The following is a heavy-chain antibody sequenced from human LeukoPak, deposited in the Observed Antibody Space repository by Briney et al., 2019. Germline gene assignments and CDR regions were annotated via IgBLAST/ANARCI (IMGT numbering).Heavy chain of an antibody. Sequence: GGSLRLSCATSGFIFSSDSMIWVRQAPGKGLEWVSSISSTGAYIYYADSLKGRFTISRDNARNSLYLQMNSLRADDTAVYYCARGLAAAGTRGPYWCQGTLVTVSS. J-gene: IGHJ4*02. CDR3: ARGLAAAGTRGPY. CDR1: GFIFSSDS. CDR2: ISSTGAYI. D-gene: IGHD6-13*01. V-gene: IGHV3-21*01.